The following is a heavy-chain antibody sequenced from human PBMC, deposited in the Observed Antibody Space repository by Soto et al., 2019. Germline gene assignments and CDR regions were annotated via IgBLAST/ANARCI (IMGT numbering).Heavy chain of an antibody. CDR2: IKGDGST. Sequence: QVQLQQWGAGLLKPSETLSLNCAVNGGSLSHYYWSWIRQTPGKGLEWIGEIKGDGSTNYSPSLKSRATISSDTSNNQFSLRLYAVTAADTGVYYCARGQEGVVATHWDQGTLVTVSS. CDR1: GGSLSHYY. D-gene: IGHD5-12*01. CDR3: ARGQEGVVATH. V-gene: IGHV4-34*01. J-gene: IGHJ4*02.